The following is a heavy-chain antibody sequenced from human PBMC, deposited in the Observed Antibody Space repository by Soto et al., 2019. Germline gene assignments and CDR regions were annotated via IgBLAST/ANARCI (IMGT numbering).Heavy chain of an antibody. CDR3: ARLLSYYYYYMDV. V-gene: IGHV3-7*01. CDR1: GFTFSSYW. CDR2: IKQDGSEK. J-gene: IGHJ6*03. Sequence: PGGSLRLSCAASGFTFSSYWMSWVRQAPGKGLEWVANIKQDGSEKYYVDSVKGRFTISRDNAKNSLYLQMNSLRAEDTAVYYCARLLSYYYYYMDVWGKGTTVTVSS. D-gene: IGHD2-2*01.